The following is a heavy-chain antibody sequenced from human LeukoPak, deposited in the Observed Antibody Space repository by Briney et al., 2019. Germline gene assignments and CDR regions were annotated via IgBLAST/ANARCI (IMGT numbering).Heavy chain of an antibody. Sequence: SQTLSLTCAISGDRVSSNSASWNWFRHYPSRGLELLVRTYFSSRWYYDYADSVKSRITISPDTSMNHVSLQLNSVTPEDTAMYYCTRRQYSVYEGYFDFWGQGTLVTVSS. V-gene: IGHV6-1*01. J-gene: IGHJ4*02. CDR3: TRRQYSVYEGYFDF. D-gene: IGHD5/OR15-5a*01. CDR1: GDRVSSNSAS. CDR2: TYFSSRWYY.